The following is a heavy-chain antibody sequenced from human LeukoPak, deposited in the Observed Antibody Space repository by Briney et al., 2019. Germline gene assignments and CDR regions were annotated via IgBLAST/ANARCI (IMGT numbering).Heavy chain of an antibody. D-gene: IGHD2-21*02. CDR2: IYYSGST. CDR3: ARLYRVVTALYYYYYYMDV. V-gene: IGHV4-59*01. Sequence: PSETLSLTCTVSGGSISSYYWSWIRQPPGKGLEWFGYIYYSGSTNYNPSLKSRVTISVDTSKNQFSLKLSSVTAADTAVYYCARLYRVVTALYYYYYYMDVWGKGTTVTVSS. CDR1: GGSISSYY. J-gene: IGHJ6*03.